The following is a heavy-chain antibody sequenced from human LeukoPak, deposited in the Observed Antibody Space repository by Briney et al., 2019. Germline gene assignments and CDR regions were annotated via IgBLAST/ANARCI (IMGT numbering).Heavy chain of an antibody. CDR2: IKQDGTEK. J-gene: IGHJ4*02. V-gene: IGHV3-7*01. Sequence: PGGSLRLSCAASGFTFSTYWMSWVRQAPGKGLEWVANIKQDGTEKYYVDSVKGRFTISRDNAKKSLYLQMNSLRAEDTAVYYCARDYGVADTYPPRYWGQGTLVTVSS. D-gene: IGHD2-8*01. CDR3: ARDYGVADTYPPRY. CDR1: GFTFSTYW.